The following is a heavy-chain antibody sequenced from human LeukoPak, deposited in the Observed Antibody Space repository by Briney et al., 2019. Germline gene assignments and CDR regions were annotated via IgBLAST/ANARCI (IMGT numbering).Heavy chain of an antibody. CDR2: INHSGST. CDR3: ARALFHYNWNYGDAFDI. V-gene: IGHV4-34*01. J-gene: IGHJ3*02. D-gene: IGHD1-7*01. Sequence: PSETLSLTCAVYGGSFSGYYWSWIRQPPGKGLEWIGEINHSGSTNYNPSLKSRVTISVDTSKNQFSLKLSSVTAADTAVYYCARALFHYNWNYGDAFDIWGQGTMVTVSS. CDR1: GGSFSGYY.